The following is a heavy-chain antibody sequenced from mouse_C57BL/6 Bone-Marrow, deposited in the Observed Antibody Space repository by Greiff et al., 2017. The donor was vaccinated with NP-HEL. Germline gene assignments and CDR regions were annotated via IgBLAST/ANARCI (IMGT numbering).Heavy chain of an antibody. CDR2: IDPGNGDT. J-gene: IGHJ3*01. D-gene: IGHD1-1*01. Sequence: DVKLQQSGAELVRPGASVKLSCTASGFNITGDYMHWVKQRPEQGLEWIGWIDPGNGDTKYDSKFQGKATITADTSSNTAYLQISSLTSEDTAVYYCTSYYYRTWPAYWGQGTLVTVS. CDR1: GFNITGDY. V-gene: IGHV14-4*01. CDR3: TSYYYRTWPAY.